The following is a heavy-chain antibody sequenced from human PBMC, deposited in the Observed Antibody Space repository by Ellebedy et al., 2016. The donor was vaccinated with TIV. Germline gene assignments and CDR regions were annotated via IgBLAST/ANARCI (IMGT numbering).Heavy chain of an antibody. CDR1: GFTFSSYA. J-gene: IGHJ6*02. CDR3: AKDSQPEDYYGMDV. Sequence: GESLKISXAASGFTFSSYAMSWVRQAPGKGLEWVSAISGSGGSTYYADSVKGRFTISRDNSKNTLYLQMNSLRAEDTAVYYCAKDSQPEDYYGMDVWGQGTTVTVSS. CDR2: ISGSGGST. D-gene: IGHD1-14*01. V-gene: IGHV3-23*01.